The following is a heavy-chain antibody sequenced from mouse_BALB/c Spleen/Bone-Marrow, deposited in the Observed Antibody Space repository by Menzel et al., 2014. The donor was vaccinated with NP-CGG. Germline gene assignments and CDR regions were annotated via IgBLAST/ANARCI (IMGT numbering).Heavy chain of an antibody. CDR1: GFTFSNFA. Sequence: EVKLMESGGGLVKPGGSLKLSRAASGFTFSNFAMSWVRQTPDKRLEWVASISSGGSAYYPDSVKGRLSISRDNARDILFLQMSSLRSEDTAMYYCARGYDYDFDYWGQGTTLTVSS. CDR2: ISSGGSA. J-gene: IGHJ2*01. D-gene: IGHD2-4*01. V-gene: IGHV5-6-5*01. CDR3: ARGYDYDFDY.